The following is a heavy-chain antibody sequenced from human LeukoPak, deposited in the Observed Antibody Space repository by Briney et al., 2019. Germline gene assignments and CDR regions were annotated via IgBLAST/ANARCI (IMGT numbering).Heavy chain of an antibody. Sequence: PSETLSLTCTVSGGSISSYYWSWIRQPPGKGLEWIGYIYYSGSTNYNPSLKSRVTISVDTSKNQFSLKLSSVTAADTAVYYCASSFAGSYSYWGQGTLVTVSS. CDR1: GGSISSYY. D-gene: IGHD3-10*01. J-gene: IGHJ4*02. CDR2: IYYSGST. CDR3: ASSFAGSYSY. V-gene: IGHV4-59*01.